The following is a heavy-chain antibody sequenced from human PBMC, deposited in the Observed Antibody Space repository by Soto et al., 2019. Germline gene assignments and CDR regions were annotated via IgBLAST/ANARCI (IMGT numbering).Heavy chain of an antibody. V-gene: IGHV3-30*18. CDR3: AKTWGECSRGKCFYYYAMHV. D-gene: IGHD2-15*01. Sequence: VQLVESGGGVVQPGRSLRLSCVASGFNCSSYAMHGCRHAPGNGLELVAVISHDGSKKYYVDSVKGRFTISRDNSKNTLYLQMNRMRAEDTAVYYCAKTWGECSRGKCFYYYAMHVCGQGTTVTFSS. J-gene: IGHJ6*02. CDR2: ISHDGSKK. CDR1: GFNCSSYA.